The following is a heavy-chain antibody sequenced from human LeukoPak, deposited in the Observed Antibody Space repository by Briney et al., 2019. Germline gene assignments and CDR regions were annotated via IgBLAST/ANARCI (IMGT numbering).Heavy chain of an antibody. J-gene: IGHJ4*02. CDR2: IIPIFGTA. Sequence: SVKVSCKASGCTFSSYAISWVRQATGQGLEWMGVIIPIFGTANYAQMFHGRGTSTTDESTSTAYMELSSLRSEDTAVYYCARDGWYSSSPFDYWGQGTLVTVSS. D-gene: IGHD6-6*01. CDR3: ARDGWYSSSPFDY. CDR1: GCTFSSYA. V-gene: IGHV1-69*05.